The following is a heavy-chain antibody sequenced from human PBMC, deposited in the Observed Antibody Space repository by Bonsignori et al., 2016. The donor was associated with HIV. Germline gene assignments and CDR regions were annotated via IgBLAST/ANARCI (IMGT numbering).Heavy chain of an antibody. CDR2: INHSGST. CDR3: ARASPGLRYFDWFPGGGAFDI. J-gene: IGHJ3*02. Sequence: WIRQPPGKGLEWIGEINHSGSTNYNPSLKSRVTISVDTSKNQFSLKLSSVTAADTAVYYCARASPGLRYFDWFPGGGAFDIWGQGTMVTVSS. D-gene: IGHD3-9*01. V-gene: IGHV4-34*01.